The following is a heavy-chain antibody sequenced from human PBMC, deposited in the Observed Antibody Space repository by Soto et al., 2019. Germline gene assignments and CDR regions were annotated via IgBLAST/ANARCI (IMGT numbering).Heavy chain of an antibody. CDR3: ARGPFYCTNGVCYPSPRKYYFDY. CDR2: IYHSGST. J-gene: IGHJ4*02. D-gene: IGHD2-8*01. V-gene: IGHV4-38-2*01. CDR1: GYSISSGYY. Sequence: PSETLSLTCAVSGYSISSGYYWGWIRQPPGKGLEWIGSIYHSGSTYYNPSLKSRVTISVDTSKNQFSLKLSSVTAADTAVYYCARGPFYCTNGVCYPSPRKYYFDYWGQGTLVTAPQ.